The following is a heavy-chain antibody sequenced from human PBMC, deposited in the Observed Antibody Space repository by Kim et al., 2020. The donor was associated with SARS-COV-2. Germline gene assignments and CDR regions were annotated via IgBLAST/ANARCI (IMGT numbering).Heavy chain of an antibody. CDR3: ARSRSLDY. V-gene: IGHV1-3*01. J-gene: IGHJ4*02. D-gene: IGHD2-2*01. CDR2: INVGNGDT. Sequence: ASVKVSCKTSGYTFTRNDIHWVCQAPGQRLEWMGWINVGNGDTKFSQKFQGRVTLTSDTSASAAYMELSSLGSEDTAVYYCARSRSLDYWGQGTLVTVSS. CDR1: GYTFTRND.